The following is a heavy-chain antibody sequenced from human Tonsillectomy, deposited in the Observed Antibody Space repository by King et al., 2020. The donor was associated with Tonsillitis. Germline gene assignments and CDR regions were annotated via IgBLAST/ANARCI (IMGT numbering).Heavy chain of an antibody. V-gene: IGHV1-18*01. D-gene: IGHD6-19*01. Sequence: LQLVQSGAEVKKPGASVKVSCKASGYTFTSFGISWVRLAPGQGLEWMGWISAYDGNTNYAQKLQGRVTMTTDTSTSTAYVELRSLRSDDTAVYYCARDPGYSSGWYLDYWGQGTLVTVSS. CDR1: GYTFTSFG. CDR2: ISAYDGNT. CDR3: ARDPGYSSGWYLDY. J-gene: IGHJ4*02.